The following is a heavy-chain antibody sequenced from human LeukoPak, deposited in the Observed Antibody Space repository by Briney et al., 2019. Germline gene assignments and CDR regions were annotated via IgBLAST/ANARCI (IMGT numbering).Heavy chain of an antibody. J-gene: IGHJ4*02. D-gene: IGHD1-20*01. Sequence: GASVKVSCKASGYTFTSYGISWVRQAPGQGLEWMGWISAYNGNTNYAQKLQGRVTMTTDTSTSTAYMELRSLRSDDTAVYYCARERNWNDVAGSDYWGQGTLVTVSS. CDR1: GYTFTSYG. CDR3: ARERNWNDVAGSDY. CDR2: ISAYNGNT. V-gene: IGHV1-18*01.